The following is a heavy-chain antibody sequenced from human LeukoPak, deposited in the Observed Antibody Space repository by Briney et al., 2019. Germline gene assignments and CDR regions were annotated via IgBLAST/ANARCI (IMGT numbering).Heavy chain of an antibody. CDR3: AKAVGYSGYQSFDY. J-gene: IGHJ4*02. Sequence: GRSLRLSCAASGFTFSSYAMHWVRQAPGKGLEWVAVISYDGSNKYYADSVKGRFTISRDNSKNTLYLQMNSLRAEDTAAYYCAKAVGYSGYQSFDYWGQGTLVTVSS. V-gene: IGHV3-30-3*01. CDR2: ISYDGSNK. D-gene: IGHD5-12*01. CDR1: GFTFSSYA.